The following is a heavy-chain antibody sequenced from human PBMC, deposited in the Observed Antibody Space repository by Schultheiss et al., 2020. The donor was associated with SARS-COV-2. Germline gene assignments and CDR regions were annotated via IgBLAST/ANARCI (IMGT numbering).Heavy chain of an antibody. J-gene: IGHJ6*02. CDR1: GFTFDDYA. V-gene: IGHV3-9*01. Sequence: GGSLRLSCAASGFTFDDYAMHWVRQAPGKGLEWVSGISWNSGSIGYADSVKGRFTISRDNAKNSLYLQMNSLRAEDTALYYCARDRESSSPQNYYYYGMDVWGQGTTVTAP. D-gene: IGHD6-6*01. CDR2: ISWNSGSI. CDR3: ARDRESSSPQNYYYYGMDV.